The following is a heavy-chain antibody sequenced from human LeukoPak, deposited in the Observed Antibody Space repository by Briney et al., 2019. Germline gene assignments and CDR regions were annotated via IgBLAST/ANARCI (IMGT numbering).Heavy chain of an antibody. V-gene: IGHV1-58*02. CDR3: AAQRGASLHDFWSTRLFDP. J-gene: IGHJ5*02. Sequence: GASVKVSCKASGFTFPNSAMQWVRQARGQRLEWIGWIVLGAGNTVYSHKFHDRVTIIRDISTNTAYMELSSLKSEDTAVYYCAAQRGASLHDFWSTRLFDPWGQGTLVTVSS. D-gene: IGHD3-3*01. CDR2: IVLGAGNT. CDR1: GFTFPNSA.